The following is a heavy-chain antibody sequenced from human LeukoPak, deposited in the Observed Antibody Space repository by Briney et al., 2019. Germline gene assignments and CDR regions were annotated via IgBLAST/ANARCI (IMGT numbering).Heavy chain of an antibody. CDR1: GFSLSNYW. V-gene: IGHV3-7*01. CDR3: ARGVWAPFDS. J-gene: IGHJ4*02. Sequence: GGSLRLSCAASGFSLSNYWMNWVRQAPGKGLEWVANIKQDGSEKNYVDSVKGRFSTSRDNAKNSLILQINSLRDEDTAVYYCARGVWAPFDSWGQGTLVSVSS. D-gene: IGHD7-27*01. CDR2: IKQDGSEK.